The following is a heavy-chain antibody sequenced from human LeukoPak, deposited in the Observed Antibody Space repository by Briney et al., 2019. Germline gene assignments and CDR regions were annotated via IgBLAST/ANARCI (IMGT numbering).Heavy chain of an antibody. D-gene: IGHD3-3*01. J-gene: IGHJ6*02. CDR1: GGSISSGDYY. CDR2: IYYSGST. V-gene: IGHV4-30-4*01. CDR3: ARVHYDFWSGSYGMDV. Sequence: SETLSLTCTVSGGSISSGDYYWSWIRQPPGKGLEWIGYIYYSGSTYYNPSLKSRVTISVDTPKNQFSLKLSSVTAADTAVYYCARVHYDFWSGSYGMDVWGQGTTVTVS.